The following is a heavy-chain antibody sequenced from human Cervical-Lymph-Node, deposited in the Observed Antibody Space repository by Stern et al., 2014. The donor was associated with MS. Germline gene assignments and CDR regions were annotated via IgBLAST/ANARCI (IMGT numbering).Heavy chain of an antibody. Sequence: VQLVESGGGVVQPGRSLRLSCAASGFTFSSYGMHWVRQAPGKGLEWVAVIWYDGSNKYYADSVKGRFTISRDNSKNTLYLQMNSLRAEDTAVYYCARDDDSSGTHAFDIWGQGTMVTVSS. V-gene: IGHV3-33*01. CDR2: IWYDGSNK. J-gene: IGHJ3*02. CDR1: GFTFSSYG. D-gene: IGHD3-22*01. CDR3: ARDDDSSGTHAFDI.